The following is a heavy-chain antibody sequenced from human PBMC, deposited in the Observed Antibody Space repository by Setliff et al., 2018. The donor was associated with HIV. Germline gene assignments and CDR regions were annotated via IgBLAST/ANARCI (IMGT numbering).Heavy chain of an antibody. J-gene: IGHJ5*01. CDR3: TTDNRASLDS. V-gene: IGHV3-49*03. Sequence: HPGGSLRLSCTSSGFTFGDYGMNWFRQAPGKGLEWVSFIRSNANGYTTDYAASVKGRFTISRDDSKNSLYLQMNSLKTEDSAVYYCTTDNRASLDSWGQGTLVTVSS. CDR1: GFTFGDYG. D-gene: IGHD3-16*02. CDR2: IRSNANGYTT.